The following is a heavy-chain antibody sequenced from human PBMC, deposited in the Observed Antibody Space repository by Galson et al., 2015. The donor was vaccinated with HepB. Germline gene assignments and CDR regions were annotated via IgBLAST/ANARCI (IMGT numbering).Heavy chain of an antibody. Sequence: SLRLSCAASGFIVSSSYMSWVRQAAGKGLEWVSVIYTDGTIVYADSVKGRFTVSRDNSKNTLYLQMDSLRVEDTAVYYCVREKGRGIISPYFDYWGQGTLVTVST. CDR2: IYTDGTI. D-gene: IGHD3-10*01. J-gene: IGHJ4*02. CDR1: GFIVSSSY. CDR3: VREKGRGIISPYFDY. V-gene: IGHV3-66*02.